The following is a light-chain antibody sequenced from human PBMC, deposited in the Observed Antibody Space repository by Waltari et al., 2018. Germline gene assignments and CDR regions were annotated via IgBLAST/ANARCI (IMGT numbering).Light chain of an antibody. Sequence: DIQMTQDPSSLSVSIGDRVTITCRASQSTGRYLSWYQQKSGRAPKRLISFASSLESGVPSRFSCTRSGTDFTLTINRLQPEDIGTDYRQQASRGPLTFGYGTKIEI. CDR1: QSTGRY. V-gene: IGKV1-39*01. CDR2: FAS. J-gene: IGKJ4*02. CDR3: QQASRGPLT.